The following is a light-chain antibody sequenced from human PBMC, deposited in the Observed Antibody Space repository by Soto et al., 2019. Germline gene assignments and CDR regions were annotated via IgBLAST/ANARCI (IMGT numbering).Light chain of an antibody. V-gene: IGKV1-39*01. CDR1: QSIDNY. J-gene: IGKJ4*01. CDR3: QQSITAPLT. CDR2: SAS. Sequence: DIQMTQSPSSLSASVGDRVTITCRASQSIDNYLNWYQQTSGKAPQLLIYSASHLQSGVPSRFSGGGYGTDFILTISSLQPEDSAIYFCQQSITAPLTFGGGTKVEIK.